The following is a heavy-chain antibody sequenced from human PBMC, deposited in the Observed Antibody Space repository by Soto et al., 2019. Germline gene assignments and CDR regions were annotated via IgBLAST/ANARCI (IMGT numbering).Heavy chain of an antibody. V-gene: IGHV1-3*01. CDR1: GYTFTSYS. D-gene: IGHD2-21*02. J-gene: IGHJ4*02. CDR2: INAGNGNT. CDR3: AREEDCGGDCYYGY. Sequence: SSLRVSCTASGYTFTSYSMHWVRQAPGQRLEWMGWINAGNGNTKYSQKFQGRVTITRDTSASTAYMELSSLRSEDTAVYYCAREEDCGGDCYYGYWGQGTLVTVSS.